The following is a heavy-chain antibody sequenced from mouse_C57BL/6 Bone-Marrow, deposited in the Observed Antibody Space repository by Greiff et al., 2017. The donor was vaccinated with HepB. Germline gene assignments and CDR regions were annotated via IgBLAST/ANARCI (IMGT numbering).Heavy chain of an antibody. J-gene: IGHJ2*01. D-gene: IGHD1-1*01. CDR2: ISYDGSN. CDR1: GYSITSGYY. Sequence: EVKLMESGPGLVKPSQSLSLTCSVTGYSITSGYYWNWIRQFPGNKLEWMGYISYDGSNNYNPSLKNRLSITRDTSKNQFFLKLNSVTTEDTATYYCARAFITTVVGRSDYFDYWGQGTTLTVAS. CDR3: ARAFITTVVGRSDYFDY. V-gene: IGHV3-6*01.